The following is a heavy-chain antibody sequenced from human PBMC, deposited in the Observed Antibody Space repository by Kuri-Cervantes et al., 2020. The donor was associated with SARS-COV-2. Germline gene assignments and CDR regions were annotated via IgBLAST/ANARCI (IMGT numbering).Heavy chain of an antibody. D-gene: IGHD6-19*01. CDR2: IKSKTDGGTT. CDR1: GFTFSNAW. Sequence: GGSLRLSCSASGFTFSNAWMSWVRQAPGKGLEWVGRIKSKTDGGTTDYAAPVKGRFTISRDDSKNTLYLQMNSLKTEDTAVYYCTTEDRSGWYNWFDPWGQGTLVTVSS. V-gene: IGHV3-15*01. CDR3: TTEDRSGWYNWFDP. J-gene: IGHJ5*02.